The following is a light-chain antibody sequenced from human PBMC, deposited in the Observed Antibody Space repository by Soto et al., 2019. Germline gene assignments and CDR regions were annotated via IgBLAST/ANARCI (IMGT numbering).Light chain of an antibody. Sequence: DIVMTQSPATLSVSPGETATLSCRASQNIDINLVWYQQKPGQAPRLLIFRASTRATGIPARFSGSGSGTEFTLTISSLQSEHVAVYYCQQHNNWPLTFGAGPKVDIK. CDR2: RAS. V-gene: IGKV3-15*01. CDR1: QNIDIN. J-gene: IGKJ4*01. CDR3: QQHNNWPLT.